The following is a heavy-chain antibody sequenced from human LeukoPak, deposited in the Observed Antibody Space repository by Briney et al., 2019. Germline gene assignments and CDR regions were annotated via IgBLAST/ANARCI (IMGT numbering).Heavy chain of an antibody. D-gene: IGHD2-2*01. V-gene: IGHV1-18*04. CDR2: ISAYHGNT. Sequence: GASVKVSCKASGYTFTSYGISWVRQAPGQGLEWMGWISAYHGNTNYAQKLQGRVTMTTDTSTSTAYLGLRSLRSDDTGVYYCAREGYCSSTRCSGYYYYSGMDVWGKGTTVTVSS. CDR3: AREGYCSSTRCSGYYYYSGMDV. CDR1: GYTFTSYG. J-gene: IGHJ6*04.